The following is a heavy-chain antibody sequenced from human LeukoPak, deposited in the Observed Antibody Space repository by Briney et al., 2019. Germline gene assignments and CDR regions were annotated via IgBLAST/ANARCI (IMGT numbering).Heavy chain of an antibody. CDR2: INHSGST. CDR3: ARGESYCSSTSCYIAHYYYMDV. D-gene: IGHD2-2*02. J-gene: IGHJ6*03. Sequence: PSETLSLTCAVYGGSFSGYYWSWIRQPPGKGLEWIGEINHSGSTNYNPSLKSRVTISVDTSKNQFSLKLSSVTAADTAVYYCARGESYCSSTSCYIAHYYYMDVWGKGTTVTVSS. CDR1: GGSFSGYY. V-gene: IGHV4-34*01.